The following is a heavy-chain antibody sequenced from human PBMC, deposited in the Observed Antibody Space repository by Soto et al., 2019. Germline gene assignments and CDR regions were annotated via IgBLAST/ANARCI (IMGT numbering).Heavy chain of an antibody. V-gene: IGHV4-59*01. J-gene: IGHJ6*03. CDR1: GGSISSYY. CDR3: ARGSSSDDFWSGQSGGGYYYYYMDV. Sequence: SETLSLTCTVSGGSISSYYWSWIRQPPGKGLEWIGYIYYSGSTNYNPSLKSRVTISVDTSKNQFSLKLSSVTAADTAVYYCARGSSSDDFWSGQSGGGYYYYYMDVWGKGTTVTVSS. D-gene: IGHD3-3*01. CDR2: IYYSGST.